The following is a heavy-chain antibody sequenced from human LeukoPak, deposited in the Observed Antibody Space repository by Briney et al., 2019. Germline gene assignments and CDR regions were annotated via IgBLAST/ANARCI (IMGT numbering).Heavy chain of an antibody. CDR3: AKAEGSGNQPFKN. J-gene: IGHJ4*02. CDR2: ISAGGGTT. D-gene: IGHD3-10*01. Sequence: GGSLRLSCAASGFTFSSYAMSWVRQAPGKGLEWISHISAGGGTTYYSDSVKGRFTISRDNSKNTLYLQMNSLRAEDTAVYSCAKAEGSGNQPFKNWGQGTLVTVSS. CDR1: GFTFSSYA. V-gene: IGHV3-23*01.